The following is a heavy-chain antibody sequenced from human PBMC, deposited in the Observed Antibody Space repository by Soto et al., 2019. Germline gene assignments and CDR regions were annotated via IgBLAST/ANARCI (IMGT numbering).Heavy chain of an antibody. V-gene: IGHV4-61*01. J-gene: IGHJ3*02. CDR1: GGSVSSGSYY. CDR3: ARDPSRGYYYDSSGYYDI. D-gene: IGHD3-22*01. Sequence: SETLSLTCTVSGGSVSSGSYYWSWIRQPPGKGLEWIGYIYYSGSTNYNPSLKSRVTISVDTSKNQFSLKLSSVTAADTAVYYCARDPSRGYYYDSSGYYDIWGQVTMFTVPS. CDR2: IYYSGST.